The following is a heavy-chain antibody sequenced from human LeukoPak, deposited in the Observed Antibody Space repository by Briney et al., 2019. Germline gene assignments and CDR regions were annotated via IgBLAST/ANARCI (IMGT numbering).Heavy chain of an antibody. D-gene: IGHD3-10*01. Sequence: SETLSLTCIVSDDAITSHFYWGWIRRSPGEGGKGLEWIASVYHSGAEYVNPSLKSRVTTSVDTSKSQFYLTLSSVTAADTAVYFCARASFASGSYYFDLWGPGTLITVSS. V-gene: IGHV4-38-2*02. CDR3: ARASFASGSYYFDL. CDR1: DDAITSHFY. J-gene: IGHJ4*02. CDR2: VYHSGAE.